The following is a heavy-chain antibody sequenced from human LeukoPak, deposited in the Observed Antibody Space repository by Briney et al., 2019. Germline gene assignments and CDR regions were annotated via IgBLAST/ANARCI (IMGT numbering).Heavy chain of an antibody. J-gene: IGHJ4*02. CDR1: GFTFSSYA. Sequence: GGSLRLSCAASGFTFSSYAMSWVRQAPGKGLEWVSAISGSGGSTYYADSVKGRFTISRDNSKNTLYLQMNSLRAEDTAVYYCAKDDVVVVAATLHDYWGQGTLVTVSS. D-gene: IGHD2-15*01. V-gene: IGHV3-23*01. CDR3: AKDDVVVVAATLHDY. CDR2: ISGSGGST.